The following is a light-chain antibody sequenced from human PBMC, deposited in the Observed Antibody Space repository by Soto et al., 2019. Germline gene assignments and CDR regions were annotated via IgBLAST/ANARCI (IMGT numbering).Light chain of an antibody. CDR3: LQTIQLPPT. CDR2: EAS. CDR1: QSLLHNNGETY. J-gene: IGKJ2*01. V-gene: IGKV2D-29*01. Sequence: DIEMTQTPLSLSVTPGQPASISCKSTQSLLHNNGETYLFWYLQRPGQPPQLLIYEASKRYSGVPDRFGGSGSVTDFTLIISRVESEDVGVYYCLQTIQLPPTFGQGTKLEI.